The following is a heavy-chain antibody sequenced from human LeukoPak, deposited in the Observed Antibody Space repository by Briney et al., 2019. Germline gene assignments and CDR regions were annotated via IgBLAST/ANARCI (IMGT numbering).Heavy chain of an antibody. CDR1: GYTFTSYD. J-gene: IGHJ6*03. D-gene: IGHD2-2*01. CDR2: MNPNSGNT. Sequence: ASVKVSCKASGYTFTSYDINWVRQATGQGLEWMGWMNPNSGNTGYAQKFQGRVTITRNTSISTAYMELSSLRSEDTAVYYCARSRGSSTSWLRSYYYYMDVWGKGTTVTVSS. V-gene: IGHV1-8*03. CDR3: ARSRGSSTSWLRSYYYYMDV.